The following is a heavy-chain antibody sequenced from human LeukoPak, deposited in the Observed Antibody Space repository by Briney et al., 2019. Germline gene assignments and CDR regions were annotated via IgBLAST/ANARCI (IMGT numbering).Heavy chain of an antibody. D-gene: IGHD6-13*01. V-gene: IGHV1-46*01. CDR2: INPNGGTT. J-gene: IGHJ4*02. Sequence: ASVKVSCKASGYTFTSYYIHWVRQAPGQGLEWMGIINPNGGTTSYAQKFQGRVTMTRDTSTSTVYMELSSLRSEDTAVYYCAKFSSSLIWYCFDSWGQGTLVTVSS. CDR1: GYTFTSYY. CDR3: AKFSSSLIWYCFDS.